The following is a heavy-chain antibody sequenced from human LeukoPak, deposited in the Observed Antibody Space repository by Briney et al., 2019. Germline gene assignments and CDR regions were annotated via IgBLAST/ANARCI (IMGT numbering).Heavy chain of an antibody. D-gene: IGHD1-26*01. CDR2: ISAYNGNT. CDR3: ARENSQWEPLVD. Sequence: ASVKVSCKASGYTFTSYGISWVRQAPGQGLEWMGWISAYNGNTNYAQMLQGRVTMTTDTSTSTAYMELRSLRSDDTAVYYCARENSQWEPLVDWGQGTLVTVSS. CDR1: GYTFTSYG. V-gene: IGHV1-18*01. J-gene: IGHJ4*02.